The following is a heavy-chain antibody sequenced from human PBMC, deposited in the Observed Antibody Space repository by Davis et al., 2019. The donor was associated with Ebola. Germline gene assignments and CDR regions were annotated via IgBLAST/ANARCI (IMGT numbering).Heavy chain of an antibody. Sequence: GESLKISCAASGFTFSSYAMHWVRQAPGKGLEWVAVISYDGSSKYYADSVKGRFTISRDNSKNTLYLQMNSLRAEDTAVYYCARVLRYFDCPEDWGQGTLVTVSS. CDR3: ARVLRYFDCPED. CDR2: ISYDGSSK. CDR1: GFTFSSYA. J-gene: IGHJ4*02. V-gene: IGHV3-30*04. D-gene: IGHD3-9*01.